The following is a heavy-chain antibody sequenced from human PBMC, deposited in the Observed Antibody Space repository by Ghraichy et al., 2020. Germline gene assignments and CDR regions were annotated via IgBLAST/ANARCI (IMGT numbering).Heavy chain of an antibody. D-gene: IGHD4/OR15-4a*01. V-gene: IGHV3-30*18. CDR1: GFTFGSFG. J-gene: IGHJ4*02. CDR3: AKEGSTGTNYLYDS. CDR2: VSFHGTVQ. Sequence: LSLTCAASGFTFGSFGMHWVHQAPGKGLDWVAVVSFHGTVQYYADSVKGRFTISRDNSKNMLYLEMNSLITEDTGVYYCAKEGSTGTNYLYDSWGQGTLVTVAS.